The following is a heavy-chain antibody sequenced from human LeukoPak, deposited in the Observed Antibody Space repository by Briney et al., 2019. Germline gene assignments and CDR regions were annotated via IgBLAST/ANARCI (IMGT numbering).Heavy chain of an antibody. CDR2: IYYSGST. CDR1: GGSISSSSYY. D-gene: IGHD6-19*01. J-gene: IGHJ4*02. CDR3: ARAGASSSGWPFDY. V-gene: IGHV4-39*01. Sequence: SETLSLTCTVSGGSISSSSYYWGWIRQPPGKGLEWIGSIYYSGSTYYNPSLKSRVTISVDTSKNQFSLKLNSVTAADTAVYYCARAGASSSGWPFDYWGQGTLVTVSS.